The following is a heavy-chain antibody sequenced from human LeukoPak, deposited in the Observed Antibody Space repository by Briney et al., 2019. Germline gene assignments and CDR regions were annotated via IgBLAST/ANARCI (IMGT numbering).Heavy chain of an antibody. Sequence: GGSLRLSCAASGFTFSDYYMSWIRQAPGKGLEWVSYISGSGSTVYYAASVRGRFTISRDNAKNSLFLQMNSLRAEDTAVCYCARDRGNSDPGDWFDSWGQGTLVPVSS. J-gene: IGHJ5*01. V-gene: IGHV3-11*01. CDR3: ARDRGNSDPGDWFDS. D-gene: IGHD4-23*01. CDR1: GFTFSDYY. CDR2: ISGSGSTV.